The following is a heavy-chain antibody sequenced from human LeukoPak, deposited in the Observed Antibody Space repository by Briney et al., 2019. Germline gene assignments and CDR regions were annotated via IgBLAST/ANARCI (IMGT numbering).Heavy chain of an antibody. CDR1: GFTFSSYW. V-gene: IGHV3-74*01. J-gene: IGHJ6*03. CDR3: AREGVVVPAANLYYYYYMDV. Sequence: GGSLRLSCAASGFTFSSYWMHWVRQAPGKGLVWVSRINSDGSSTNYADSVKGRFTISRDNAKNTLYLQMNSLRAEDTAVYYCAREGVVVPAANLYYYYYMDVWGKGTTVTVSS. CDR2: INSDGSST. D-gene: IGHD2-2*01.